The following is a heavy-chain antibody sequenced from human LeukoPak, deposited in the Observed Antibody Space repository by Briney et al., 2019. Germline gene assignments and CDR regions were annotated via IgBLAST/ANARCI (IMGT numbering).Heavy chain of an antibody. CDR3: ARELDGNGGWFDP. V-gene: IGHV4-59*01. CDR1: GDSISDYY. Sequence: PSETLSLTCTVSGDSISDYYWSWIRQPPGKGLEWIGEVYYSGSTHYNPSLKGRVTISVDTSKNQFSLSLRSVTTADTAVYFCARELDGNGGWFDPWGQGTLVIVSS. CDR2: VYYSGST. D-gene: IGHD3-10*01. J-gene: IGHJ5*02.